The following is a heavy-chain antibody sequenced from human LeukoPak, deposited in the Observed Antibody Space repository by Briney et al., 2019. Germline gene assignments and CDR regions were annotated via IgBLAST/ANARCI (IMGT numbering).Heavy chain of an antibody. V-gene: IGHV3-7*02. CDR3: ARMVRLDY. CDR1: GFTLSNSW. CDR2: IKQDGSEK. J-gene: IGHJ4*02. D-gene: IGHD3-10*01. Sequence: GGSLRLSCAASGFTLSNSWMSWVRQAPGKGLEWVANIKQDGSEKYYVDSVKGRSSISRDNAKNSLYLQMNSLRAEDTAVYYCARMVRLDYWGQGTLVTVSS.